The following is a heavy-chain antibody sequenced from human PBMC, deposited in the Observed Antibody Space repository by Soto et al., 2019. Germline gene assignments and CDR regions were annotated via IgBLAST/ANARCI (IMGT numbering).Heavy chain of an antibody. CDR1: GYTFMSYP. V-gene: IGHV1-3*01. Sequence: GASVKVSCKASGYTFMSYPLHWVRQAPGQRPEWMGWINAGDDITQFSQKFQGRLTFTRDTSASTGYMELRSLRSEDTAVYYCARDPFTLVRGPTPSSDYWGQGPPVTLSS. CDR3: ARDPFTLVRGPTPSSDY. J-gene: IGHJ4*02. D-gene: IGHD3-10*01. CDR2: INAGDDIT.